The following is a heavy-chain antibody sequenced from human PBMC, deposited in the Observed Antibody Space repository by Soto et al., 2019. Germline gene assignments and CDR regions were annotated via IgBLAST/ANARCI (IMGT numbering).Heavy chain of an antibody. D-gene: IGHD1-26*01. CDR1: GFTFSSYG. CDR3: AKDRYSGTYPTDFDY. V-gene: IGHV3-30*18. J-gene: IGHJ4*02. CDR2: ISYDGGNE. Sequence: LRLSCAGPGFTFSSYGIHWVRQAPGKGLEWVALISYDGGNEKYTESVKDRFTISRDDSHNVAYLQMSSLRTEDTAMYYCAKDRYSGTYPTDFDYWGQGSLVTVSS.